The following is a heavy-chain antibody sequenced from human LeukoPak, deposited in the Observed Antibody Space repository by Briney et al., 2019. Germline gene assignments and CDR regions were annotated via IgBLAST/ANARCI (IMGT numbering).Heavy chain of an antibody. CDR1: GFTFSSYA. D-gene: IGHD5-12*01. V-gene: IGHV3-23*01. Sequence: QSGGSLRLSCAASGFTFSSYAMSWVRQAPGKGLEWVSAISGSADITYYADSVKGRFTIPRDNSKNTLYLQMNSLRADDTAVYYCAKDPRVATIEIFDYWGQGTLVTVSS. CDR3: AKDPRVATIEIFDY. CDR2: ISGSADIT. J-gene: IGHJ4*02.